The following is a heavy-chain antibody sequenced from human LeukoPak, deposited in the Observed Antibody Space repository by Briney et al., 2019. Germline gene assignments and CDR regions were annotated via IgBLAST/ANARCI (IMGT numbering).Heavy chain of an antibody. CDR1: GGSFSGYY. CDR3: ARRALYGSGRYYYYYYMDV. D-gene: IGHD3-10*01. CDR2: INHSGST. Sequence: SETLSLTCAVYGGSFSGYYWSWIRQPPGKGLEWIGEINHSGSTNYNPSLKSRVAISVDTSKNQFSLKLSSVTAADTAVYYCARRALYGSGRYYYYYYMDVWGKGTTGTVSS. V-gene: IGHV4-34*01. J-gene: IGHJ6*03.